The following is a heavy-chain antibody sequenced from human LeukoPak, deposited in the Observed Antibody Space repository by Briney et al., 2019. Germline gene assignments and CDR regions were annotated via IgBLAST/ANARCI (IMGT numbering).Heavy chain of an antibody. CDR1: VFIFSDHA. Sequence: GGSLRLSCAASVFIFSDHAMSWVRQTPGKGLEWVATISGSGDSTYYADSVKGRFTISRDNSKNTLYLQMNSLRAEDTAVCYCAVGAQPDFWGQGTLVTVSS. J-gene: IGHJ4*02. V-gene: IGHV3-23*01. CDR2: ISGSGDST. CDR3: AVGAQPDF. D-gene: IGHD1-26*01.